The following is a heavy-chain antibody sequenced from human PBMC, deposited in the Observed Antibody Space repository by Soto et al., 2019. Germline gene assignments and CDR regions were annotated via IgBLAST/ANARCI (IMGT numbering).Heavy chain of an antibody. CDR2: IYYSGST. Sequence: SETLSLTCTVSGGSISSGGYYWSWIRQHPGKGLEWIGYIYYSGSTYYNPSLKSRVTISVDTSKNQFSLKLSSVTAADTDVYYCARGKANYYGSGSYYNEYNWFDPWGQGTLVTVSS. J-gene: IGHJ5*02. CDR3: ARGKANYYGSGSYYNEYNWFDP. CDR1: GGSISSGGYY. D-gene: IGHD3-10*01. V-gene: IGHV4-31*03.